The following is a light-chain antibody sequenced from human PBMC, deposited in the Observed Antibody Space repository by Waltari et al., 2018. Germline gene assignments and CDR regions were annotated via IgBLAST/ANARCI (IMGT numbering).Light chain of an antibody. V-gene: IGKV1-39*01. Sequence: DIQMTQSPSSLSASVGDRVTITGRASQSITGYLNWYQQKPGKAPNLLIYAASSLQSGVPSRFSGSGSGTDFTLSISSLQPEDFATYYCQQSYSAPYTFGQGTKLEIK. J-gene: IGKJ2*01. CDR1: QSITGY. CDR2: AAS. CDR3: QQSYSAPYT.